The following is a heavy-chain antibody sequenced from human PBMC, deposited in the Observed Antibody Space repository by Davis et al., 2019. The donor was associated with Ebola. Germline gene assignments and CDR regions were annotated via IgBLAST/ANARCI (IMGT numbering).Heavy chain of an antibody. Sequence: PGGSLRLSCAASGFTFSSYSMNWVRQAPGKGLEWVSYISSSSSYTNYADSVKGRFTISRDNAKNSLYLQMNSLRAEDTAVYYCARVSGWRREFDYWGQGTLVTVSS. CDR1: GFTFSSYS. D-gene: IGHD3-10*01. CDR3: ARVSGWRREFDY. CDR2: ISSSSSYT. V-gene: IGHV3-21*05. J-gene: IGHJ4*02.